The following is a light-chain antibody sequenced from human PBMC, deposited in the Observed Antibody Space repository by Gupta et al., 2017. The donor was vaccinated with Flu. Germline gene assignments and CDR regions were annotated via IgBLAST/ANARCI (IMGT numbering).Light chain of an antibody. V-gene: IGKV1-33*01. J-gene: IGKJ3*01. CDR1: QDISNY. Sequence: DIQMTQSPSSLSASVGDRVTITCQASQDISNYLNWYQQKPGKAPKLLIYDASNLETGVPSRFSGSGSGTDFTFTISSLQPEDIATYYCQQYAYLRNFGPGTKVDIK. CDR3: QQYAYLRN. CDR2: DAS.